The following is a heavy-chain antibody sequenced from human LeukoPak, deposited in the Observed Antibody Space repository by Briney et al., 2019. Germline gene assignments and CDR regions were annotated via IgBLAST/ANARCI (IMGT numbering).Heavy chain of an antibody. CDR2: IYSGGST. V-gene: IGHV3-66*04. CDR3: ASQWFEYYFDY. CDR1: GFTVSSNY. Sequence: GGSLRLSCAASGFTVSSNYMSWVRQAPGKGLEWVSVIYSGGSTYDADSVKGRFTISRDNSKNTLYLQMNSLRAEDTAVYYCASQWFEYYFDYWGQGTLVTVSS. D-gene: IGHD3-10*01. J-gene: IGHJ4*02.